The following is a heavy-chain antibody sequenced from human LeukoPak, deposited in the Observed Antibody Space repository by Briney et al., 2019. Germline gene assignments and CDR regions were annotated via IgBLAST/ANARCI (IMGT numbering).Heavy chain of an antibody. D-gene: IGHD2-8*02. V-gene: IGHV1-3*01. J-gene: IGHJ4*02. Sequence: ASVNVSCKASGYTFTSYAMHWVRQAPGQRLERMGWINAGNGNTKYSQKFQGRVTITRDTSASTAYMELSSLRSEDTAVYYCARDIGGVRSRDYWGQGTLVTVSS. CDR1: GYTFTSYA. CDR2: INAGNGNT. CDR3: ARDIGGVRSRDY.